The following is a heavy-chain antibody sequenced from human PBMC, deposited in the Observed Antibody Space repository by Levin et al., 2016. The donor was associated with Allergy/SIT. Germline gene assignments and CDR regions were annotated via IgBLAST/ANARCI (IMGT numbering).Heavy chain of an antibody. Sequence: GESLKISCVASGIDFTSSAMHWLRRAPGKGLEWMAVVSSDGNNKYYADSVKGRFTISRDNSNNVLYLDLNALGPEDTATYYCARRGRPTGTTRWFDPWGQGTLVTVS. J-gene: IGHJ5*02. CDR1: GIDFTSSA. CDR3: ARRGRPTGTTRWFDP. D-gene: IGHD1-1*01. CDR2: VSSDGNNK. V-gene: IGHV3-30-3*02.